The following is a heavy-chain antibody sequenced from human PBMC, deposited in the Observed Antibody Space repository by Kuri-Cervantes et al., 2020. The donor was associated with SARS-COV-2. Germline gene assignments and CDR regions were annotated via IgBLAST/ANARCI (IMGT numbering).Heavy chain of an antibody. J-gene: IGHJ4*02. CDR3: ARYCTMMGCESAIDF. V-gene: IGHV3-48*04. CDR1: GFTFSSYS. CDR2: ISSSSSTI. D-gene: IGHD2-8*01. Sequence: GGSLRPSFAASGFTFSSYSMNWVRQAPGKGLEWVSYISSSSSTIYYADSVKGRFTISRDNTKNSLNLQMDSLTAEDTAVYYCARYCTMMGCESAIDFWGQGTLVTVSS.